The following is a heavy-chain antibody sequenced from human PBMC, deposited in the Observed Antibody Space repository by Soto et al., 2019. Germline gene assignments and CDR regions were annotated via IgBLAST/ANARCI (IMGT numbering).Heavy chain of an antibody. V-gene: IGHV1-69*01. CDR1: GGTFSSYA. D-gene: IGHD2-15*01. CDR3: ARGGYCSGGSCYDYYGMDV. CDR2: IIPIFGTA. J-gene: IGHJ6*02. Sequence: QVQLVQSGAEVKKPGSSVKVSCKASGGTFSSYAISWVRQAPGQGLEWMGGIIPIFGTANYAQKFQGRVTITADESTSTAYMELSSLRSGDTAVYYCARGGYCSGGSCYDYYGMDVWGQGTTVTVSS.